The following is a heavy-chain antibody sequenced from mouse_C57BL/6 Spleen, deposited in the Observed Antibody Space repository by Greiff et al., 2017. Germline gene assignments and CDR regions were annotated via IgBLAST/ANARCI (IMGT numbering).Heavy chain of an antibody. V-gene: IGHV1-82*01. J-gene: IGHJ2*01. CDR1: GYAFSSSW. Sequence: QVQLQQSGPELVKPGASVKISCKASGYAFSSSWMNWVKQRPGKGLEGIGRIYPGDGATNYNGKFKGKATLTADKSSSTAYMQLSSLTSEDSAVYCCGRGVVDCGSSVYDFGYWGQGTALTVSS. CDR2: IYPGDGAT. D-gene: IGHD1-1*01. CDR3: GRGVVDCGSSVYDFGY.